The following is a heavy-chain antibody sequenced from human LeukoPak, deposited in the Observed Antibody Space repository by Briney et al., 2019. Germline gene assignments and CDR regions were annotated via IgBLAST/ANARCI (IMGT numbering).Heavy chain of an antibody. Sequence: KPSETLSLTCSVSGYSISSGYYWGLIRQSPGKGLEWIGSIYHSGSTYYNPSLKSRVSISVDTSKNQFSLKLSSVTAADTAVYYCARDHVSIAARPHYYYYYYMDVWGKGTTVTVSS. CDR3: ARDHVSIAARPHYYYYYYMDV. CDR2: IYHSGST. V-gene: IGHV4-38-2*02. CDR1: GYSISSGYY. D-gene: IGHD6-6*01. J-gene: IGHJ6*03.